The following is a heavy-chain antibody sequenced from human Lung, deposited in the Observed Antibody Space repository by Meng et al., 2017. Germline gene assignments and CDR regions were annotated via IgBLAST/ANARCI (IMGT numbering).Heavy chain of an antibody. D-gene: IGHD3-22*01. V-gene: IGHV4-39*07. CDR1: GGSISSSSYY. J-gene: IGHJ1*01. CDR3: ARGEYDSSGYYLEYFQL. CDR2: IYYSGST. Sequence: QLQLQESGPGLVKPSETLSLTCTVSGGSISSSSYYWGWIRQPPGKGLEWIGSIYYSGSTYYNPSLKSRVSISVDTSKSQFSLRLSSVTAADTAVYYCARGEYDSSGYYLEYFQLWGQGTLVTVSS.